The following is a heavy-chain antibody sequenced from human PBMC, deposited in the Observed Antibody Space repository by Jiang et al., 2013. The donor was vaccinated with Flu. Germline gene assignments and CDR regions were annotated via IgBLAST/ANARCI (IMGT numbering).Heavy chain of an antibody. V-gene: IGHV4-34*01. J-gene: IGHJ3*02. CDR1: GGSFSANY. CDR3: ARLPPSGGLDI. CDR2: INHSGST. Sequence: LLKPSETLSLTCSVYGGSFSANYWTWIRQPPGKGLEWIGEINHSGSTDYNPSLESRVTISVDTSKNQFSLKVTSVTAADTAVYYCARLPPSGGLDIWGQGTMVTVSS. D-gene: IGHD2-15*01.